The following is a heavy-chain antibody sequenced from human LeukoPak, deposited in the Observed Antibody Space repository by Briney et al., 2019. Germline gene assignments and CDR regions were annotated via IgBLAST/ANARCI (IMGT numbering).Heavy chain of an antibody. V-gene: IGHV3-7*01. CDR2: IKEDGSQK. D-gene: IGHD3-16*01. Sequence: GGSLRLSCAASGFILSSQWMSWVRQAPGKGPEWVANIKEDGSQKSYVDSVKGRFTLSRDNAKNSLYLQMNSLRAEDTAVYYCARAFSWGQGTLVTVSS. CDR1: GFILSSQW. J-gene: IGHJ5*02. CDR3: ARAFS.